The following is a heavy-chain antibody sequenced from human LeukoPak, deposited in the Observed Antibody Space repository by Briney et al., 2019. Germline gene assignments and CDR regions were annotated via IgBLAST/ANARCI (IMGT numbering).Heavy chain of an antibody. D-gene: IGHD7-27*01. CDR2: ISAYNGNT. CDR3: ARGPHWDPHFDY. J-gene: IGHJ4*02. CDR1: GYSFTSNV. V-gene: IGHV1-18*01. Sequence: ASVKVSCKASGYSFTSNVISWVRQAPGQGLEWMGWISAYNGNTNYAQKLQGRVTMTRDTSISTAYMELTRLRSDDTAVYYCARGPHWDPHFDYWGQGTLVTVSS.